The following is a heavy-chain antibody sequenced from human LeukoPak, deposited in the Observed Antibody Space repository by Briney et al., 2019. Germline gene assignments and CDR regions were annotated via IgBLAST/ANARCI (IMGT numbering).Heavy chain of an antibody. J-gene: IGHJ2*01. CDR2: ISSSSSPI. V-gene: IGHV3-48*01. Sequence: GGSLRLSCAASGFTFSSYSMNWVRQAPGKGLEWVSYISSSSSPIYYADSVKGRFTTSRDNAKNSLYLQMNSLRAEDTAVYYCARVGVAVAGDYWYFDLWGRGTLVTVSS. D-gene: IGHD6-19*01. CDR1: GFTFSSYS. CDR3: ARVGVAVAGDYWYFDL.